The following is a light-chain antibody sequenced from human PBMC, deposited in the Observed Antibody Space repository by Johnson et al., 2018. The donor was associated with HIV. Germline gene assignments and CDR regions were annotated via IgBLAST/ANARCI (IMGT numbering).Light chain of an antibody. CDR3: GTWDSSLSEGV. CDR2: DNN. Sequence: QSVFTQPPSVSAAPGQKVTISCSGSSSNIGNNYVSWYQQLPGTAPKLLIYDNNKRPSGIPDRFSGSKSGTSATLGITGLQTGDEADYYCGTWDSSLSEGVFGTGTKVPVL. J-gene: IGLJ1*01. V-gene: IGLV1-51*01. CDR1: SSNIGNNY.